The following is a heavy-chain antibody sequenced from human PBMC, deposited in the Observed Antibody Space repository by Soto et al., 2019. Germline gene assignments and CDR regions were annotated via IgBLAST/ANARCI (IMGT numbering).Heavy chain of an antibody. CDR2: ISAYNGNT. D-gene: IGHD3-22*01. CDR1: GYTFTSYG. J-gene: IGHJ4*02. V-gene: IGHV1-18*01. Sequence: QVQLVQSGAEVKKPGASVKVSCKASGYTFTSYGISWVRQAPGQGLEWMGWISAYNGNTNNAQKLQCRGTMTTDTSTRTADMEVRSLRSGDTAVYCCATVGYYWGYFDFWGQGTLVTVSS. CDR3: ATVGYYWGYFDF.